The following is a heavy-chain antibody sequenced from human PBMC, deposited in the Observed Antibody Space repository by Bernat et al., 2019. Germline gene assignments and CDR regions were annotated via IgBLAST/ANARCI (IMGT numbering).Heavy chain of an antibody. D-gene: IGHD3-3*01. CDR1: GGSISSYY. V-gene: IGHV4-59*01. CDR2: IYYSGST. CDR3: ARGHDFWSGYYTAYLDY. J-gene: IGHJ4*02. Sequence: QVQLQESGPGLVKPSETLSLTCTVSGGSISSYYWSWIRQPPGKGLEWIGYIYYSGSTNYNPSLKSRVTISVDTSKNQFSLKLSSVTAADTAVYYCARGHDFWSGYYTAYLDYWGQGTLVTVSS.